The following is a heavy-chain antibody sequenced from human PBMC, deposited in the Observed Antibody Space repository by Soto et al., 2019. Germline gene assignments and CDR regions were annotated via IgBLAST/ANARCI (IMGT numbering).Heavy chain of an antibody. CDR3: ARGPDDSDVPRWDY. CDR2: INLRGGTT. CDR1: GYNFNQYY. Sequence: QVQLMQSGAEVRKPGASVRLSCETSGYNFNQYYIHWVRQAPGQGLGWMGIINLRGGTTEYAHKFRGRVTVTGDTSTRTAHMELRSLRSDDTAIYFCARGPDDSDVPRWDYWGQGTLVTVSS. J-gene: IGHJ4*02. D-gene: IGHD4-17*01. V-gene: IGHV1-46*02.